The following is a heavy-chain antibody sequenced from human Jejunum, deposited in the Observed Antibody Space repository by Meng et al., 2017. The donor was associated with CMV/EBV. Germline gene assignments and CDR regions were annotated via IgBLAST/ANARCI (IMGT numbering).Heavy chain of an antibody. V-gene: IGHV3-21*05. CDR2: ISSDSNYI. CDR3: ARDPTRYGSGSYYLDN. CDR1: TFSTYS. D-gene: IGHD3-10*01. Sequence: TFSTYSMHWVRQAPGKGLEWVSYISSDSNYIYYGDSVKSRFTVSRDNAKNSLYLQMNSLRAEDTALYYCARDPTRYGSGSYYLDNWGQGTLVTVSS. J-gene: IGHJ1*01.